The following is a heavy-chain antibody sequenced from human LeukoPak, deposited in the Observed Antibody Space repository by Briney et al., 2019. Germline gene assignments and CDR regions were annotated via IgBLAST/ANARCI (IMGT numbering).Heavy chain of an antibody. CDR3: ATGETRYGGCADH. CDR1: GCIFTSYW. V-gene: IGHV5-51*01. J-gene: IGHJ4*02. Sequence: KTGAALKISLQCSGCIFTSYWLGRGRPLPGEGLGWMGIIFPGDSETRYNPSFQGHVTITADKSITTAYLQWSSLKAADTAIYYCATGETRYGGCADHWGQGSLVTVSS. D-gene: IGHD4/OR15-4a*01. CDR2: IFPGDSET.